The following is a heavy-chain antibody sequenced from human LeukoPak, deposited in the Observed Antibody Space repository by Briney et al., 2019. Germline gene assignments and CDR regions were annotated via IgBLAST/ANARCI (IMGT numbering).Heavy chain of an antibody. CDR1: GGSISNSLSY. J-gene: IGHJ4*02. D-gene: IGHD4-17*01. CDR2: VYYNGDT. V-gene: IGHV4-39*01. Sequence: SETLSLTCGVSGGSISNSLSYGAWIRQPPGKGLEWIGSVYYNGDTYFNPSLKSRLTISFDTSNRFNLKLTSVTAADTAVYYCARHLQYGDGVNFDSWGQGILVTVSS. CDR3: ARHLQYGDGVNFDS.